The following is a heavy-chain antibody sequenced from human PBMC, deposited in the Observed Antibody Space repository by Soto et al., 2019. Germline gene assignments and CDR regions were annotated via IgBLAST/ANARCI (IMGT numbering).Heavy chain of an antibody. CDR2: IDWAGDK. V-gene: IGHV2-70*13. CDR3: ARIQGVNHFDY. CDR1: FSLSASGVC. D-gene: IGHD2-8*01. Sequence: FSLSASGVCVSWIRQPPGKALEWLALIDWAGDKYYSTSLKTRLTISKDTSKNQVVLTMTDMNPVDSGTYYCARIQGVNHFDYWGQGTQVTVSS. J-gene: IGHJ4*02.